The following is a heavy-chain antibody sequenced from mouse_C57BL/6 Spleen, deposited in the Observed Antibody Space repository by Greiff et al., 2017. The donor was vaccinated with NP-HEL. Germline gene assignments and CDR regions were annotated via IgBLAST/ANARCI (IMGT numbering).Heavy chain of an antibody. Sequence: EVKLMESGAELVKPGASVKLSCTASGFNIKDYYMHWVKQRPEQGLEWIGRIDPEDGETKYAPKFQGKATITAATSSNTAYLQLSSLATEDAAVYYCARHGNPFDYWGQGTTLTVSS. CDR1: GFNIKDYY. D-gene: IGHD6-1*01. V-gene: IGHV14-2*01. CDR3: ARHGNPFDY. CDR2: IDPEDGET. J-gene: IGHJ2*01.